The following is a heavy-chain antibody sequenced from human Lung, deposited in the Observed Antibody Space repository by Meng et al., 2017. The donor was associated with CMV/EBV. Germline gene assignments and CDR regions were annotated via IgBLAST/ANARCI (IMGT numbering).Heavy chain of an antibody. J-gene: IGHJ4*02. CDR3: ASGYDLRFDY. D-gene: IGHD5-12*01. V-gene: IGHV4-39*01. Sequence: SXTLSLXCTVSGGSISSSSYYWGWIRQPPGKGLEWIGSIYYSGSTYYNPSLKSRVTISVDTSKNQFSLKLSSVTAADTAVYYCASGYDLRFDYWGQGTRVTVSS. CDR1: GGSISSSSYY. CDR2: IYYSGST.